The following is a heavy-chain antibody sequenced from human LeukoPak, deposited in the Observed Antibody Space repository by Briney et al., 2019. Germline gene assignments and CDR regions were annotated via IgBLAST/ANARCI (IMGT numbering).Heavy chain of an antibody. CDR3: ARDQGVVIHDY. CDR1: GFTFSSYS. D-gene: IGHD3-3*01. J-gene: IGHJ4*02. V-gene: IGHV3-21*01. Sequence: GGSLRLSCAASGFTFSSYSTNWVRQAPGKGLEWVSSISSSSSYIYYADSVKGRFTISRDNAKNSLYLQMNSLRAEDTAVYYCARDQGVVIHDYWGQGTLVTVSS. CDR2: ISSSSSYI.